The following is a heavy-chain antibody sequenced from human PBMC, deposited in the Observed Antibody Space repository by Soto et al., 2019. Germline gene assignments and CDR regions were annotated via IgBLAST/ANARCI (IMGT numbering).Heavy chain of an antibody. CDR2: IYPGDSDT. V-gene: IGHV5-51*01. J-gene: IGHJ4*02. D-gene: IGHD6-19*01. Sequence: GESLKISCKGSGYSFTSYWIGWVRQMPGKGLEWMGIIYPGDSDTRYSPSFQGQVTISADKSISTAYLQWSSLKASDTAMYYCARHSTLQVGYSSGWYHSDYWGQGTLVTVSS. CDR1: GYSFTSYW. CDR3: ARHSTLQVGYSSGWYHSDY.